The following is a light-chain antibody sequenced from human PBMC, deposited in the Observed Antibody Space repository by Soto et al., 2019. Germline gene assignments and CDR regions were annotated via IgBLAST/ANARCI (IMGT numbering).Light chain of an antibody. CDR2: GAS. V-gene: IGKV3-11*01. CDR1: RSVSNY. CDR3: QQRNDWPIT. Sequence: IALTPSPPTLSLSPGESPTLSSRASRSVSNYLAWYQQKPGQAPRLLIFGASNRATGIPARFSGSGSGTDFTLAINRLEPDDFAVYDGQQRNDWPITFGQGTRLEIK. J-gene: IGKJ5*01.